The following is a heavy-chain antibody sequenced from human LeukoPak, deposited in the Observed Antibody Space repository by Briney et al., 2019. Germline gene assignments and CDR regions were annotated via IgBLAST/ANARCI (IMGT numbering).Heavy chain of an antibody. CDR2: ITGIGGGT. CDR1: GFMFEHYA. J-gene: IGHJ4*02. CDR3: AKDGGSTLPYYFDW. V-gene: IGHV3-23*01. D-gene: IGHD3-10*01. Sequence: GGSLRLSCAGSGFMFEHYAMNWVRQAPGRGLEWVSVITGIGGGTYYAESVEGRFTVSRDNSKNTAYLQMNSLRADDTAVYYCAKDGGSTLPYYFDWWGQGTLVTVAS.